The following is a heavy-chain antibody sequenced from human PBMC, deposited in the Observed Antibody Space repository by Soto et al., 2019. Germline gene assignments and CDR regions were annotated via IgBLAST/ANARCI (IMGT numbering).Heavy chain of an antibody. V-gene: IGHV3-21*01. CDR3: ARDPDYSNYYYYMDV. CDR2: ISSSSSYI. CDR1: GFTFSSYS. J-gene: IGHJ6*03. D-gene: IGHD4-4*01. Sequence: GGSLRLSCAASGFTFSSYSMNWVRQAPGKGLEWVSSISSSSSYIYYADSVKGRFTISRDNAKNSLYLQMNSLRAEDTAVYYCARDPDYSNYYYYMDVWGKGTTVTVSS.